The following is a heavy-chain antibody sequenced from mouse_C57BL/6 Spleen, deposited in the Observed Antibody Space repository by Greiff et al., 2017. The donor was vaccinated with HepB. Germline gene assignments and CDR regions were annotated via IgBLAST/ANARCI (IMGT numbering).Heavy chain of an antibody. CDR2: ISYDGSN. Sequence: EVQLQQSGPGLVKPSQSLSLTCFVTGYSITSGYYWNWIRQFPGNKLEWMGYISYDGSNNYNPSLKNRISITRDTSKNQFFLKLNSVTTEDTATYYCASLYDYDVRGYYFDYWGQGTTLTVSS. D-gene: IGHD2-4*01. J-gene: IGHJ2*01. CDR1: GYSITSGYY. V-gene: IGHV3-6*01. CDR3: ASLYDYDVRGYYFDY.